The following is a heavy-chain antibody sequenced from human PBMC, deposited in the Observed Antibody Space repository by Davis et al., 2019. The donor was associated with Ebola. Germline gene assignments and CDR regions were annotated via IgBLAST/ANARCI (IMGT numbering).Heavy chain of an antibody. CDR2: IIPIFGTA. D-gene: IGHD5-18*01. J-gene: IGHJ6*02. V-gene: IGHV1-69*13. CDR3: ARMAAMVRYYYGMDV. CDR1: GGTFSSYS. Sequence: SVKVSCKASGGTFSSYSISWVRQAPGQGLEWMGGIIPIFGTANYAQKFQGRVTITADESTSTAYMELSSLRSEETAVYYCARMAAMVRYYYGMDVWGQGTTVTVSS.